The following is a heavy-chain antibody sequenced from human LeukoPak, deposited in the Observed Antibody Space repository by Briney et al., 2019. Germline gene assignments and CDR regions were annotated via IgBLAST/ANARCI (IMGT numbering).Heavy chain of an antibody. CDR2: IIPIFGTA. D-gene: IGHD1-26*01. Sequence: SVKVSCKASGGTFSSYAISWVRQAPGQGLEWMGGIIPIFGTANYAQKFQGRVTITADESTSTAYMELSSLRSEDTAVYYCAREMTAYSGSYSAIYYWGQGTLVTVSS. V-gene: IGHV1-69*13. CDR3: AREMTAYSGSYSAIYY. J-gene: IGHJ4*02. CDR1: GGTFSSYA.